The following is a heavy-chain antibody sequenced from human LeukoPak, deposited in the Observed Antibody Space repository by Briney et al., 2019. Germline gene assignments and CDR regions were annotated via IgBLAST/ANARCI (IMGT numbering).Heavy chain of an antibody. CDR2: TYYRSKWYN. J-gene: IGHJ4*02. Sequence: SQTLSLTCAISGDSVSSNSAAWNWIRQSPSRGLEWRGRTYYRSKWYNDYAVSVKSRITINADTSKNQFSLQLNSVTPEDTAVYYCARDLHSSSWYSMKAGYFDYWGQGTLVTVSS. D-gene: IGHD6-13*01. V-gene: IGHV6-1*01. CDR3: ARDLHSSSWYSMKAGYFDY. CDR1: GDSVSSNSAA.